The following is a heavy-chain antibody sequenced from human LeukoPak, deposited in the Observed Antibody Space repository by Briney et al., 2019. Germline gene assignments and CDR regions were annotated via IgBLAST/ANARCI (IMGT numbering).Heavy chain of an antibody. Sequence: PSETLSLTCTVSGDFVSSDSYYWSWIRQPPGKGLEWIGYIYYSVTTNYNPSLKSRVTISIDTSKNQFSLRLSSVTAADTAVYYCARDVYCINGVRYSAFDIWGQGTMVSVSS. V-gene: IGHV4-61*01. CDR1: GDFVSSDSYY. CDR3: ARDVYCINGVRYSAFDI. CDR2: IYYSVTT. J-gene: IGHJ3*02. D-gene: IGHD2-8*01.